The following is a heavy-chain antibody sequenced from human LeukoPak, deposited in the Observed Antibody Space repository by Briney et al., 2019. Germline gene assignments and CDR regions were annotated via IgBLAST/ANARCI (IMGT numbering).Heavy chain of an antibody. V-gene: IGHV1-46*01. CDR1: GYTFTSYY. CDR3: ARDRKDYYGSGSYYEFDY. D-gene: IGHD3-10*01. CDR2: INPSGGST. Sequence: ASVKVSCKASGYTFTSYYMHWVRQAPGQGLEWMGIINPSGGSTSYAQKFQGRVTMTRDTSTSTVYMELSSLRSEDTAVYYCARDRKDYYGSGSYYEFDYWGQGTLVTVSS. J-gene: IGHJ4*02.